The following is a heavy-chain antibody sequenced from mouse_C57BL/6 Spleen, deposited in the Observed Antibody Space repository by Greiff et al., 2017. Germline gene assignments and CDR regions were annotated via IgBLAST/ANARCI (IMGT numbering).Heavy chain of an antibody. D-gene: IGHD3-2*02. Sequence: VQLQQPGAELVKPGASVKLSCKASGYTFTSYWMQWVKQRPGQGLEWIGEIDPSDSYTNYNQKFKGKATLTVDTSSSTAYMQLSSLTSEDSAVYYGARQTAQATLFAYWGQGTLVTVSA. CDR3: ARQTAQATLFAY. J-gene: IGHJ3*01. V-gene: IGHV1-50*01. CDR2: IDPSDSYT. CDR1: GYTFTSYW.